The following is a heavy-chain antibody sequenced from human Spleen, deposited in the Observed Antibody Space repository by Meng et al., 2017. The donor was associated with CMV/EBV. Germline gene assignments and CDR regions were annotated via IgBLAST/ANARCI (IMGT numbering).Heavy chain of an antibody. CDR3: ARAWLGYCSSTSCYNYYGMDV. Sequence: GESLKISCAASGFTFSSYEMNWVRQAPGKGLEWVSYISSSGSTIYYVDSVKGRFTISRDNAKNSLYLQMNSLRAEDTAVYYCARAWLGYCSSTSCYNYYGMDVWGQGTTVTVSS. J-gene: IGHJ6*02. CDR2: ISSSGSTI. CDR1: GFTFSSYE. V-gene: IGHV3-48*03. D-gene: IGHD2-2*02.